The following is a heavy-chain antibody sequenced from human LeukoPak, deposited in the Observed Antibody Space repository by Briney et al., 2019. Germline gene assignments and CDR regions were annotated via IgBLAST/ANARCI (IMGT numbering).Heavy chain of an antibody. V-gene: IGHV1-18*01. D-gene: IGHD6-6*01. J-gene: IGHJ4*02. CDR2: ISAYNGNT. Sequence: GASVKVSCKASGGTFSSYAISWVRQAPGQGLEWMGWISAYNGNTNYAQKLQGRVTMTTDTSTSTAYMELRSLRSDDTAVYYCARDRIAARPHDYWGQGTLVTVSS. CDR1: GGTFSSYA. CDR3: ARDRIAARPHDY.